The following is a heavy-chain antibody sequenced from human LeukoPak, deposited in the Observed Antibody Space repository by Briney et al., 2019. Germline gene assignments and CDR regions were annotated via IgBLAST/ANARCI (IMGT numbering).Heavy chain of an antibody. CDR1: GVSFSGYS. V-gene: IGHV4-59*01. CDR3: ARVVVDYYDSSGYFDN. Sequence: PSETLSLTCTVSGVSFSGYSLTWIRQPPGKGLEWIGYVYYSGNSNYNPSLKSRVTISVDTSKNQFSLKLTSVTAADTAVYYCARVVVDYYDSSGYFDNWGQGTLVTVSS. J-gene: IGHJ4*02. CDR2: VYYSGNS. D-gene: IGHD3-22*01.